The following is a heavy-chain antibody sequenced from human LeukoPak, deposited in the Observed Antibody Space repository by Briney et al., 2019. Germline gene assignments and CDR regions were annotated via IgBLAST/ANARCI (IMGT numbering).Heavy chain of an antibody. J-gene: IGHJ5*02. V-gene: IGHV3-23*01. CDR3: VKDALYASGTYYNS. D-gene: IGHD3-10*01. CDR1: GFTFSIHG. Sequence: PGGSLRLSCAASGFTFSIHGMSWVRQAPGKGLEWVSAIGGTASGTYYADSVKGRFTISRDNSKNTLSLQMNSLGAEDTAVYYCVKDALYASGTYYNSWGQGTLVTVSS. CDR2: IGGTASGT.